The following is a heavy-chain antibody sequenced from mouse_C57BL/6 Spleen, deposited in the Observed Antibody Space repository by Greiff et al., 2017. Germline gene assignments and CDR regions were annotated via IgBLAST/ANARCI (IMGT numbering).Heavy chain of an antibody. J-gene: IGHJ3*01. CDR1: GYSITSGYY. Sequence: EVQLQESGPGLVKPSQSLSLTCSVTGYSITSGYYWNWIRQFPGNKLEWMGYISYDGSNNYNPSLKNRISITRDTSKNQFFLKLNSVTTEDTATYYCARGGNYYDYDGASWFAYWGQGTLVTVSA. V-gene: IGHV3-6*01. D-gene: IGHD2-4*01. CDR2: ISYDGSN. CDR3: ARGGNYYDYDGASWFAY.